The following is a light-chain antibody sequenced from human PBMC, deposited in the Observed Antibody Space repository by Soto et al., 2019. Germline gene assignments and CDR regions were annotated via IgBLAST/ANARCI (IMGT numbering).Light chain of an antibody. V-gene: IGKV1-5*03. CDR3: QQYNDFQYT. CDR2: KAR. Sequence: IQLTQSPSTLSASVGDGVTITCRASQIIVSGLAWYQQKPGKAPKLLIYKARNLQSGVPSRFRGSGSGTDFSLTISSLQPEDSANYFCQQYNDFQYTFGPGTKLEI. J-gene: IGKJ2*01. CDR1: QIIVSG.